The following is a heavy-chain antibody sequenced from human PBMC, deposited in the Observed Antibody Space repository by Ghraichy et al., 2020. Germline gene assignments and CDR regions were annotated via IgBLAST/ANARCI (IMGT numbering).Heavy chain of an antibody. Sequence: SETLSLTCTVSGGSISSSSYYWGWIRQPPGKGLEWIGSIYYSGSTYYNPSLKSRVTISVDTSKNQFSLKLSSVTAADTAVYYCARRAAAEYYFDYWGQGTLVTVSS. J-gene: IGHJ4*02. CDR3: ARRAAAEYYFDY. CDR2: IYYSGST. D-gene: IGHD6-13*01. CDR1: GGSISSSSYY. V-gene: IGHV4-39*01.